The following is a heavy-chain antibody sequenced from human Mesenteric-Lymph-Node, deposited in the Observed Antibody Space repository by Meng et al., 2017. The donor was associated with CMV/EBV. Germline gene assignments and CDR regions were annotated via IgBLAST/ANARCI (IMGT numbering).Heavy chain of an antibody. CDR3: ARDPTDYDFWSGYLSSGDY. Sequence: FTSYYMHWVRQDPGQGIEWMGIINPSGGTNYAQKFQGRVTMTRDTSISTAYMELSRLRSDDTAVYYCARDPTDYDFWSGYLSSGDYWGQGTLVTVSS. CDR1: FTSYY. J-gene: IGHJ4*02. V-gene: IGHV1-2*02. D-gene: IGHD3-3*01. CDR2: INPSGGT.